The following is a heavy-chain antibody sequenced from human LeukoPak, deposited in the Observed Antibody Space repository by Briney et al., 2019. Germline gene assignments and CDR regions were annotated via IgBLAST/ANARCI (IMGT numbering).Heavy chain of an antibody. CDR3: ARDVVVVPAAHYGMDV. Sequence: PGRSLRLSCAASGFTFSSYGMHWVRQAPGKGLEWVAVIWYDGSNKYYADSVKGRFTISRDNSKNTLYLQMNSLRAEDTAVSYCARDVVVVPAAHYGMDVWGKGTTVTVSS. D-gene: IGHD2-2*01. CDR1: GFTFSSYG. J-gene: IGHJ6*04. V-gene: IGHV3-33*01. CDR2: IWYDGSNK.